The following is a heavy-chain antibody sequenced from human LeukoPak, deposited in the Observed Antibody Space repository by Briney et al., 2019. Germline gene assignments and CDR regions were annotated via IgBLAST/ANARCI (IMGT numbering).Heavy chain of an antibody. CDR2: IYDSGST. J-gene: IGHJ5*02. V-gene: IGHV4-39*02. Sequence: SETLSLTCTVSGGSIRSSYYYWGWIRQPPGKGLEWIGSIYDSGSTHYNPSLKSRVAISVDTSKNQFSLKLNSVTAADTAVYYCAKEVGVAVAGTFDPWGQGTLVTVPS. CDR1: GGSIRSSYYY. CDR3: AKEVGVAVAGTFDP. D-gene: IGHD6-19*01.